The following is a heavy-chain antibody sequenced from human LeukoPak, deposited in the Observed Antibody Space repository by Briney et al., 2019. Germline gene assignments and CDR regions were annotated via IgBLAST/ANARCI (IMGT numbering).Heavy chain of an antibody. CDR1: GFTFSRNW. Sequence: GGSLRLSCGVSGFTFSRNWMTWVRQTPGKGLEWVAHIKEDGSEKYYVDSVKGRFTISRDNAKNSLYLQMNSLRAEDTAVYYCARDLRARPWPDWGQGTLVTVSS. D-gene: IGHD6-6*01. V-gene: IGHV3-7*01. J-gene: IGHJ1*01. CDR2: IKEDGSEK. CDR3: ARDLRARPWPD.